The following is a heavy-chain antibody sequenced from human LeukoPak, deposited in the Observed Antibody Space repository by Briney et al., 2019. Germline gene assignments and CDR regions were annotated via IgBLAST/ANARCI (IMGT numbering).Heavy chain of an antibody. Sequence: PGRSLRLSCAASGFTVSSNYMSWVRQAPGKGLEWVSVIYSGGSTYYADSVKGRFTISRDNSKNTLYLQMNSLRAEDTAVYYCAREIVGATRGFDPWGQGTLVTVSS. J-gene: IGHJ5*02. D-gene: IGHD1-26*01. CDR2: IYSGGST. CDR1: GFTVSSNY. CDR3: AREIVGATRGFDP. V-gene: IGHV3-53*01.